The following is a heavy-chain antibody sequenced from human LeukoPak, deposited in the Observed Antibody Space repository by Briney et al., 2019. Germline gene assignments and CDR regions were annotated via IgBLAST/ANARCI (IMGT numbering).Heavy chain of an antibody. Sequence: GRSLRLSCAASVLTFSTYGMHGVRQAPGKGLEWVALISYDGSSKYYADSVKGRFTISRDNSKNTLYLQMNSLRAEDTAMYYCAIGSWYYPPCHFDYWGQGTLVTVSS. V-gene: IGHV3-30*03. CDR3: AIGSWYYPPCHFDY. D-gene: IGHD6-13*01. CDR1: VLTFSTYG. J-gene: IGHJ4*02. CDR2: ISYDGSSK.